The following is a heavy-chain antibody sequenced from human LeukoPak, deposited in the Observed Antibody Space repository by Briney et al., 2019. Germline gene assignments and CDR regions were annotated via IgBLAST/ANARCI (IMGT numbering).Heavy chain of an antibody. CDR2: IASAGDT. CDR1: GFSFSGFD. Sequence: GGSLRLSCAASGFSFSGFDMHWVRQATGRGLEWVSSIASAGDTYYLGSVRGRFTISRENAKNSLYLQMNSLRAGDTAVYYCVRGGHIGFDYWGQGTLVTASS. V-gene: IGHV3-13*01. D-gene: IGHD2-21*01. CDR3: VRGGHIGFDY. J-gene: IGHJ4*02.